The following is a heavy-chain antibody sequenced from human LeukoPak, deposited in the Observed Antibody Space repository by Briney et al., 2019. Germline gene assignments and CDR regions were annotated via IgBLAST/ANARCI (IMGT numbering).Heavy chain of an antibody. CDR3: ARHRLLTAFEI. V-gene: IGHV4-39*01. D-gene: IGHD3-9*01. CDR2: ISYSGGT. J-gene: IGHJ3*02. Sequence: SETLSLTCAVYGGSFSGYYWGWIRQPPGKGLDWIGSISYSGGTYYNPSFKSRITTSVDTSKNQFSLKVNFVTAADTAIYYCARHRLLTAFEIWGQGTMVTVSS. CDR1: GGSFSGYY.